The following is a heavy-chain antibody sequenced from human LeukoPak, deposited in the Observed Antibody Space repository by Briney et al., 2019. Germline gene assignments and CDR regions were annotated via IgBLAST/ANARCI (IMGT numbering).Heavy chain of an antibody. CDR2: IYTSGST. Sequence: SETLSLTCTVSGGSISSYYWSWIRQPAGKGLEWIGRIYTSGSTNYNPSLKSRVTISVDTSKNQFSLKLSSVTAADTAVYYCARGRTRIQLWSIRAHYFDYWGQGTLVTVSS. CDR1: GGSISSYY. V-gene: IGHV4-4*07. J-gene: IGHJ4*02. CDR3: ARGRTRIQLWSIRAHYFDY. D-gene: IGHD5-18*01.